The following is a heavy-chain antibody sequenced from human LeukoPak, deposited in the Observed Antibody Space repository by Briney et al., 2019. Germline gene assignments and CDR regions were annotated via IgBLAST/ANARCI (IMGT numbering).Heavy chain of an antibody. D-gene: IGHD5-18*01. CDR3: ATPGYTAMPWALDY. J-gene: IGHJ4*02. CDR2: IYYSGST. Sequence: PSETLSLTCTVSGGSISSGDYYWSWIRQPPGKGLEWIGYIYYSGSTYYNPSLKSRVTVSVDTSKNQFSLKLSSVTAADTAVYYCATPGYTAMPWALDYWGQGTLVTVSS. CDR1: GGSISSGDYY. V-gene: IGHV4-30-4*01.